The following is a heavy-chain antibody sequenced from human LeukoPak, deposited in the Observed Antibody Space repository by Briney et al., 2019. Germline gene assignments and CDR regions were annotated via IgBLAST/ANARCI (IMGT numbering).Heavy chain of an antibody. CDR3: ARVSCTSTSCPGWIDP. V-gene: IGHV4-59*01. Sequence: KTSETLSLNCTVSGGSISSYYWSWIRQPPGKGLDWIGYIYYSGTTNYNPSLKSRVTISLDTSKKQLSLKLSSVTAADTAVYYCARVSCTSTSCPGWIDPWGQGTLVTVSS. J-gene: IGHJ5*02. D-gene: IGHD2-2*01. CDR1: GGSISSYY. CDR2: IYYSGTT.